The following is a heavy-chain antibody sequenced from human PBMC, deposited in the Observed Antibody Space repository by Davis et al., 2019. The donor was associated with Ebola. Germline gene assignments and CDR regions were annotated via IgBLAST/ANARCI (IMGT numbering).Heavy chain of an antibody. J-gene: IGHJ6*04. V-gene: IGHV3-73*01. CDR1: GFTFSGSA. CDR2: IRSKANSFAT. Sequence: GGSLRLSCAASGFTFSGSAMHWVRQASGKGLEWVGRIRSKANSFATGYAASVKGRFTISRDESKNTAYLQMNSLKTEDTAVYYCTRHDERGVGGMDVWGKGTTVTVSS. D-gene: IGHD2-15*01. CDR3: TRHDERGVGGMDV.